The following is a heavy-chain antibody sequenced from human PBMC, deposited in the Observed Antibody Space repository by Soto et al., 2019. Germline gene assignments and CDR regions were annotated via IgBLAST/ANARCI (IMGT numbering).Heavy chain of an antibody. CDR3: ARVGYDFWSGYKHYYYYMDV. Sequence: VQLVESGGGVVQPGRSLRLSCAASGFTFSSYGMHWVRQAPGKGLEWVAVIWYDGSNKYYADSVKGRFTISRDNSKNTLYLQMNSLRAEDTAVYYCARVGYDFWSGYKHYYYYMDVWGKGTTVTVSS. CDR2: IWYDGSNK. J-gene: IGHJ6*03. V-gene: IGHV3-33*01. D-gene: IGHD3-3*01. CDR1: GFTFSSYG.